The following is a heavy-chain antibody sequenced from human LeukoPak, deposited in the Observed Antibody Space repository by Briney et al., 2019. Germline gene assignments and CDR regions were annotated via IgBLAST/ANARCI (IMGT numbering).Heavy chain of an antibody. J-gene: IGHJ5*02. CDR2: IYTSGST. Sequence: PSETLSLTCTVSGGSISSGSYYWSWIRQPPGKGLEWIGRIYTSGSTNYNPSLKSRVTISVDTSKNQFSLKLSSVTAADTAVYYCARAKMTTVTTGFDPWGQGTLVTVSS. V-gene: IGHV4-61*02. D-gene: IGHD4-11*01. CDR3: ARAKMTTVTTGFDP. CDR1: GGSISSGSYY.